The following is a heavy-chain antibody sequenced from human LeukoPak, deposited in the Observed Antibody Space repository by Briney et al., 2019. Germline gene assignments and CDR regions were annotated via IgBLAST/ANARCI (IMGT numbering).Heavy chain of an antibody. D-gene: IGHD6-19*01. CDR2: INHSGST. J-gene: IGHJ4*02. CDR3: ARGLEIAVAGTKFDY. CDR1: GGSFSGYY. Sequence: PSETLSLTCAVYGGSFSGYYWSWIRQPPGKGLEWIGEINHSGSTNYNPSLKSRVTISVDTSKNQFSLKPSSVTAADTAVYYCARGLEIAVAGTKFDYWGQGTLVTVSS. V-gene: IGHV4-34*01.